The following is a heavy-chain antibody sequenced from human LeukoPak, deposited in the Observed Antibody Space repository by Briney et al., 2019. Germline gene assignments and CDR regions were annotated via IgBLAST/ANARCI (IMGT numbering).Heavy chain of an antibody. D-gene: IGHD3-22*01. CDR3: AKVILGGYYDSSGYYEDY. J-gene: IGHJ4*02. CDR1: GFTFSSYG. V-gene: IGHV3-30*18. Sequence: GGSLRLSCAASGFTFSSYGMHWVRQAPGKGLEWVAVILYDGINKYYADSVKGRFTISRDNSKDTLYLQMNSLRAEDTAVYYCAKVILGGYYDSSGYYEDYWGQGTLVTVSS. CDR2: ILYDGINK.